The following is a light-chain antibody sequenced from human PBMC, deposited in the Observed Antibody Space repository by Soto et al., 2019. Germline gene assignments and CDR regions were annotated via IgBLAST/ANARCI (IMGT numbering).Light chain of an antibody. CDR3: QHYKNLTRS. V-gene: IGKV1-33*01. J-gene: IGKJ4*01. CDR2: GAS. Sequence: DIQMTQSPSSLSASVGDRVTITCPASQDISNYLNWHQQKPGKAPKLLINGASNLDQGVPSRFSGSGSGTYCTFTISSPQPEEFARYGCQHYKNLTRSLGGRHEVDI. CDR1: QDISNY.